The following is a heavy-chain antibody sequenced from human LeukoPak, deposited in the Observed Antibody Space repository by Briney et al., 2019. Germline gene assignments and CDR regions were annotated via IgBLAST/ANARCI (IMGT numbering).Heavy chain of an antibody. CDR1: GFTFSSAW. Sequence: PGGSLRLSCAASGFTFSSAWMSWVRQAPGKGLEWVGRIKSKTDGGTTDYAAPVKGRFTISRDDSKNTLYLQMNSLKTEDTAVYYCTTRRTNYYDSRGIDYWGQGTLVTVSS. J-gene: IGHJ4*02. CDR3: TTRRTNYYDSRGIDY. CDR2: IKSKTDGGTT. V-gene: IGHV3-15*01. D-gene: IGHD3-22*01.